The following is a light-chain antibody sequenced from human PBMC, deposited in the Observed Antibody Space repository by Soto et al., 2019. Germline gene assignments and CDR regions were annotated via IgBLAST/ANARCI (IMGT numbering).Light chain of an antibody. CDR1: QAINNY. CDR3: QKYHSAPLT. V-gene: IGKV1-27*01. J-gene: IGKJ4*01. Sequence: DIPMTQSPSSLSASVGDRVTITCRASQAINNYLAWYQQKPGKGPKLLIYTASTLQSGVPSRFSGSGSGTDFTLTISSLQPEDVATYYCQKYHSAPLTFGGGTKVEIK. CDR2: TAS.